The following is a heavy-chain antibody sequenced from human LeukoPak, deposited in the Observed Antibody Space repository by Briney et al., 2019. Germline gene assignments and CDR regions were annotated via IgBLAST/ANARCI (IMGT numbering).Heavy chain of an antibody. J-gene: IGHJ4*02. CDR3: ARNYDFWSGPDY. V-gene: IGHV1-8*01. CDR1: GYTFTSYD. CDR2: MNPNSGNT. Sequence: AAPVKVSCKASGYTFTSYDINWVRQATGQGLEWMGWMNPNSGNTGYAQKFQGRVTMTRNTSISTAYMELSSLRSEDTAVYYCARNYDFWSGPDYWGQGTLVTVSS. D-gene: IGHD3-3*01.